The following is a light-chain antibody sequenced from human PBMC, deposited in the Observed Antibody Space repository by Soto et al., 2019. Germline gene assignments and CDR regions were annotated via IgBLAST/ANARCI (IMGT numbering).Light chain of an antibody. V-gene: IGKV3-15*01. J-gene: IGKJ2*01. Sequence: EIVLTQSPATLSLSPGDRATVSCRASQSVSIKVAWYQQKPGQAPRLLIYDTSTRAPGLPVRFSGSGSGTEFTLAISSLQSEDFAIYYCQQYYDWPRTFGQGTKLEIK. CDR2: DTS. CDR1: QSVSIK. CDR3: QQYYDWPRT.